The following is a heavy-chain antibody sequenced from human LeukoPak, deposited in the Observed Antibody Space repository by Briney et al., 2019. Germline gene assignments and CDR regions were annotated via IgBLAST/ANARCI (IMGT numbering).Heavy chain of an antibody. Sequence: GGSLRLSCAASGFTFSSYEMNWVRQAPGKGLEWVSYISSSGSTIYYADSEKGRFTISRDNAKNSLYLQMNSLRAGDTAVYYCARPSRGVIPYYWGQGTLVTVSS. J-gene: IGHJ4*02. CDR1: GFTFSSYE. CDR3: ARPSRGVIPYY. V-gene: IGHV3-48*03. D-gene: IGHD3-10*01. CDR2: ISSSGSTI.